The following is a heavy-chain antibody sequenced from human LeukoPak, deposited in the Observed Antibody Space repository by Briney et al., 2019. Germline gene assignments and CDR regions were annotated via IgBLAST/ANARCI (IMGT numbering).Heavy chain of an antibody. CDR3: ARDWCSGGSCYSAYFDY. CDR1: GASISSYY. CDR2: IYYSEST. D-gene: IGHD2-15*01. V-gene: IGHV4-59*12. Sequence: SETLSLTCTVFGASISSYYWSWIRQPPGKGLEWIGHIYYSESTNYNPSLKSRVTISLDTSKNQFSLKLSSVTAADTAVYYCARDWCSGGSCYSAYFDYWGQGTLVTVSS. J-gene: IGHJ4*02.